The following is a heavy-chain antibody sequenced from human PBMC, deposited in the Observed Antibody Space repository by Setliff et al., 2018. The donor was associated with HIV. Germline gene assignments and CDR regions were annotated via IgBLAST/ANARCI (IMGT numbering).Heavy chain of an antibody. D-gene: IGHD6-19*01. CDR3: ARQGAVTGHSFDS. J-gene: IGHJ4*02. CDR2: TCNGGAFRGGAF. V-gene: IGHV4-39*01. CDR1: GDSVSRRC. Sequence: SETLSLTCAVSGDSVSRRCWSWVRQSQEKGLEWIGETCNGGAFRGGAFNYNPFLKSRVTISVDTSKNHFSLRLSSVTAADTAVYYCARQGAVTGHSFDSWGPGTLVTVSS.